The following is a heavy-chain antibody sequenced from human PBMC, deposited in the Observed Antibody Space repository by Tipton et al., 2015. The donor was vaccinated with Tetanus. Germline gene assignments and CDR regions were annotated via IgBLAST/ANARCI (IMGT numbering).Heavy chain of an antibody. D-gene: IGHD1-26*01. CDR1: GFTFTDYA. CDR3: ARWLRRNDGSGHPTVGYYGMDV. J-gene: IGHJ6*02. CDR2: ISVSGGSK. Sequence: SLRLSCAASGFTFTDYAMGWVRQAPGKGLEWVSTISVSGGSKFYADSVKGRFTISRDNSKNTLYLQIDSLRADDTAVLYCARWLRRNDGSGHPTVGYYGMDVWGQGTTVTVSS. V-gene: IGHV3-23*01.